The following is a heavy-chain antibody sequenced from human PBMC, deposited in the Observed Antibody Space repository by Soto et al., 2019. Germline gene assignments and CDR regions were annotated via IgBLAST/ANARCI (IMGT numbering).Heavy chain of an antibody. CDR1: GFTFSSYG. Sequence: QVQLVESGGGVVQPGRSLRLSCAASGFTFSSYGMHWVRQAPGKGLEWVAVIWYDGSNKYYADSVKGRFTISRDNSKKTLYLQMNSLRAEDTAVYYCARGKDIVVVPAAMFAFDIWGQGTMVTVSS. J-gene: IGHJ3*02. D-gene: IGHD2-2*01. CDR2: IWYDGSNK. CDR3: ARGKDIVVVPAAMFAFDI. V-gene: IGHV3-33*01.